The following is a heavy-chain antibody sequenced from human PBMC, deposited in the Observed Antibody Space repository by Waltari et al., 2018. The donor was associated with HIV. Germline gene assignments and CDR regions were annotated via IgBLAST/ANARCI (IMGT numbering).Heavy chain of an antibody. Sequence: EVQLLESGGSLVQPGGSLRLSCAASGFGFSTYAMSWVRQAPGKGLEWVSSISGSGGSPNYAGSVKGRFTIYRDNSKNTLYLQLNGLRVEDTATYYCARVAYTTGRAWYYFDSWGQGTLVSVSS. CDR2: ISGSGGSP. V-gene: IGHV3-23*01. D-gene: IGHD3-16*01. CDR1: GFGFSTYA. J-gene: IGHJ4*02. CDR3: ARVAYTTGRAWYYFDS.